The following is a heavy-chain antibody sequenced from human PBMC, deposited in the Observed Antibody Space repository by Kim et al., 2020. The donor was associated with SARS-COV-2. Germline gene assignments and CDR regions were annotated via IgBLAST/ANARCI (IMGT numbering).Heavy chain of an antibody. V-gene: IGHV3-23*01. Sequence: AHSWKGRFTATRDNSPNTLCLQMNSLRAEDTAVYYCDKTPLWGSETFDIWGQGTMVTVSS. D-gene: IGHD1-26*01. J-gene: IGHJ3*02. CDR3: DKTPLWGSETFDI.